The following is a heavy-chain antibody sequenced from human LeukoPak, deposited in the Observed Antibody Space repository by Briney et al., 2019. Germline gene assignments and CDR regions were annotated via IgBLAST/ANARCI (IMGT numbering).Heavy chain of an antibody. CDR3: AKDTHYYDSSGPHFDY. D-gene: IGHD3-22*01. J-gene: IGHJ4*02. Sequence: GGSLRLSCAASGFTFSSYGMHWVSRAPGKGLEGVAVISYDGSNKYYADSVKGRFTISRDNSKNTLYLQMNSLRAEDTAVYYCAKDTHYYDSSGPHFDYWGQGTLVTVSS. CDR2: ISYDGSNK. V-gene: IGHV3-30*18. CDR1: GFTFSSYG.